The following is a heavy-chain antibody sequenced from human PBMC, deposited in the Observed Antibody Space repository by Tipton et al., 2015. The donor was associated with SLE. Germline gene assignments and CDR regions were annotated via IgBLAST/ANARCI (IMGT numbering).Heavy chain of an antibody. J-gene: IGHJ5*02. CDR1: GGSISSSSYY. CDR2: IYYSGST. V-gene: IGHV4-39*07. Sequence: LRLSCTVSGGSISSSSYYWGWIRQPPGKGLEWIGSIYYSGSTYYNPSLKSRVTISMDTSKNQFSLKLTSVTAADTALYYCARGHPHIVVVIGGGWFDPWGQGTLVTVSS. D-gene: IGHD2-21*01. CDR3: ARGHPHIVVVIGGGWFDP.